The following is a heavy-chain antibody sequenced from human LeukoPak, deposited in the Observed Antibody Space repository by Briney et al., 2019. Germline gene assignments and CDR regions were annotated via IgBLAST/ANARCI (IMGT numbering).Heavy chain of an antibody. D-gene: IGHD3-9*01. Sequence: SETLSLTCTVSGGSISSGGYYWSWIRQHPGKGLEWIGYIYYSGSTYYNPSLKSRVTISVDTSKNQFSLKLSSVTAADTAVYYCARGLNYDILTGPPFDPWGQGTLVTVSS. J-gene: IGHJ5*02. CDR1: GGSISSGGYY. CDR3: ARGLNYDILTGPPFDP. CDR2: IYYSGST. V-gene: IGHV4-31*03.